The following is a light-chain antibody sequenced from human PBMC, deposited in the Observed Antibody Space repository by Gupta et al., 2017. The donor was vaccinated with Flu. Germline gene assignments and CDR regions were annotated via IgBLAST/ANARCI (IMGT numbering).Light chain of an antibody. V-gene: IGKV3-20*01. CDR2: GAS. Sequence: GTLSLSPGESATLSCRASQSVGSSYLTWYQQKPGQAPNLLIYGASSRATGIPDRFSGSGSGTDFTLTISRLEPEDSAVYYCQQYGALPWTFGQGTKVEIK. J-gene: IGKJ1*01. CDR1: QSVGSSY. CDR3: QQYGALPWT.